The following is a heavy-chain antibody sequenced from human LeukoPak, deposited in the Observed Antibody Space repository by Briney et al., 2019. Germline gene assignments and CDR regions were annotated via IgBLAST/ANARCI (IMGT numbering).Heavy chain of an antibody. CDR2: ISSRGDSI. CDR3: ARGDSSWYWGWFDP. V-gene: IGHV3-11*01. CDR1: GFTFSDYY. D-gene: IGHD6-13*01. J-gene: IGHJ5*02. Sequence: PGGSLRLSCAASGFTFSDYYMSWIPQAPGKGLEWISYISSRGDSIQYADSVKGRFTISRDNAKSSVHLQMSSLRAEDTAVYYCARGDSSWYWGWFDPWGQGILVTVSS.